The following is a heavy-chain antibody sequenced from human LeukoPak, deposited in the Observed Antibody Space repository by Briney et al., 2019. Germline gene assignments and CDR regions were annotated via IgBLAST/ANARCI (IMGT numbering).Heavy chain of an antibody. J-gene: IGHJ4*02. Sequence: PGGSLRLSCAASGFTVSSNYMTWVRQAPGKGLEWVSVIYSGGITYYADSVKGRFTISRDNSKNTLYLQMNSLRAEDTAVYYCARDDYYDSSGLDYWGQGILVTVSS. CDR3: ARDDYYDSSGLDY. D-gene: IGHD3-22*01. CDR1: GFTVSSNY. CDR2: IYSGGIT. V-gene: IGHV3-53*01.